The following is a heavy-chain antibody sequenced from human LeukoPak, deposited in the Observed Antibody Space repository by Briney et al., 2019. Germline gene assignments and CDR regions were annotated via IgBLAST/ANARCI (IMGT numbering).Heavy chain of an antibody. V-gene: IGHV4-4*07. J-gene: IGHJ5*02. CDR2: IYTTGST. CDR1: GGSISSFY. CDR3: ARGDRAVAGAWGWFDP. Sequence: SETLSLTCTVSGGSISSFYWSWIRQSAGKGLEWIGRIYTTGSTSYNPSLKTRVTMSVDTSKNQFSLKLTSVTAADTAVYYCARGDRAVAGAWGWFDPWGQGTLVTVSS. D-gene: IGHD6-19*01.